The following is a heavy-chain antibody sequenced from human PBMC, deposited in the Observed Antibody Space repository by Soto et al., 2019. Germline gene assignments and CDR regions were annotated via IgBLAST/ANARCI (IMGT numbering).Heavy chain of an antibody. V-gene: IGHV5-51*01. Sequence: PGESLKISCKGSGYSFTSYWIGWVRQMPGKGLEWMGVIYPGDSDTRYSPSFQGRVTISADKSISTAYLQWSSLKASDTAMYYCARRQVDFDWLPLSYYYMDVWGKGTTVTVS. CDR2: IYPGDSDT. D-gene: IGHD3-9*01. CDR1: GYSFTSYW. J-gene: IGHJ6*03. CDR3: ARRQVDFDWLPLSYYYMDV.